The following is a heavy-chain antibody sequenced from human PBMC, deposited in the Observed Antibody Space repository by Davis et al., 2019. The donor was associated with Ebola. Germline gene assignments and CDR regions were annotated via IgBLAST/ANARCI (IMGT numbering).Heavy chain of an antibody. CDR2: ISDDGSNK. V-gene: IGHV3-30*18. CDR1: GFTFSSRG. J-gene: IGHJ4*02. CDR3: AKKIRSSSWEE. Sequence: GESLKISCAASGFTFSSRGMHWVRQAPGKGLEWVALISDDGSNKYYADSVKGRFTISRDNSKNTLYLQMNSLRAEDTAVYYCAKKIRSSSWEEWGQGTLVTVSS. D-gene: IGHD6-13*01.